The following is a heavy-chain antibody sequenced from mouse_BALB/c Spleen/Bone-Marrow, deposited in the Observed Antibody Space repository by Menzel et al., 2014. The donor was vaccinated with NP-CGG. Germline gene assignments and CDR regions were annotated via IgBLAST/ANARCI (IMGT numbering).Heavy chain of an antibody. CDR3: XRGGHDFSLDX. CDR2: IDTSDSYT. V-gene: IGHV1-69*01. Sequence: QVQLKESGAELGMPGASVKMSCKASGYTFTDNWIYWVKQRPGQGLEWIGAIDTSDSYTNYNQKFMGKASLTVDASSSTAYVQVSSLXSDDSAVYYXXRGGHDFSLDXWGQGTSVTVSS. D-gene: IGHD2-4*01. CDR1: GYTFTDNW. J-gene: IGHJ4*01.